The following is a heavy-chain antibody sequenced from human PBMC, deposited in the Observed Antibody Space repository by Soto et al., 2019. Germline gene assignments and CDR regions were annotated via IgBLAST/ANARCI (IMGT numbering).Heavy chain of an antibody. Sequence: QVQLVQSGAEVKKPGASVKVSCKAYGYTFSSYGLSWVRQAPGQGLEWMGWISAYSGNTVYTQRFKGRLTMATDTSTGKAYRELRSLRSDDTAVYYCARDFYQSSGYCDYWGQGTLVTVSS. V-gene: IGHV1-18*01. CDR2: ISAYSGNT. CDR3: ARDFYQSSGYCDY. D-gene: IGHD3-22*01. CDR1: GYTFSSYG. J-gene: IGHJ4*02.